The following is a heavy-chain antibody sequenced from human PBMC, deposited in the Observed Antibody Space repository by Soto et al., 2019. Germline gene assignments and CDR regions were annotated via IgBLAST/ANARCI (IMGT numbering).Heavy chain of an antibody. Sequence: QVQLVQSGAEVKEPGTSVKVSCKASGYTFSNYDINWVRQASGQGLEWLGWMNPNSGNTGYAQNFQRRVTLTKNTSMNTAYMELRSLTSEDTAVYYCARGLAWPHIYFDPWGQGTLVTVSS. V-gene: IGHV1-8*01. J-gene: IGHJ5*02. CDR2: MNPNSGNT. CDR3: ARGLAWPHIYFDP. CDR1: GYTFSNYD.